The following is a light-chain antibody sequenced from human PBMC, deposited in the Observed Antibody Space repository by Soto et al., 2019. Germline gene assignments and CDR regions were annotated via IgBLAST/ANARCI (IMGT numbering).Light chain of an antibody. CDR1: RSFSTY. J-gene: IGKJ4*01. CDR2: GIS. V-gene: IGKV1-27*01. CDR3: QKYNTAPLT. Sequence: DFQMTQSPSSLSASVGDRVTITCRASRSFSTYLAWYQQKPGKVPKLLISGISTLQSGVPSRFSGSGYGTEFTLTISNLQPEDVATYYCQKYNTAPLTFGGGTKVDIK.